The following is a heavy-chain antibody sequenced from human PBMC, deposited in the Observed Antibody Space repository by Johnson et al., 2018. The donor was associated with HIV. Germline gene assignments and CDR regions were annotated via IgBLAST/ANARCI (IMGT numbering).Heavy chain of an antibody. D-gene: IGHD1-1*01. V-gene: IGHV3-66*01. CDR2: IYSGGTT. CDR3: ARDPDGTTGTTYPDAAFDI. Sequence: VQLVESGGGVVQPGRSLRLSCAASGFTFSSYAMHWVRQAPGKGLEWVSVIYSGGTTYYADSSMGRFTISRDNAKNSLYLTMNSLRADDTAVYYCARDPDGTTGTTYPDAAFDIWGQGTMVTVSS. CDR1: GFTFSSYA. J-gene: IGHJ3*02.